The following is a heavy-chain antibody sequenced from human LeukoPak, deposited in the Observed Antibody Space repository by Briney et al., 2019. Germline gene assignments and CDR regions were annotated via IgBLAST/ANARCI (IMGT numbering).Heavy chain of an antibody. Sequence: PSETLSLTCTVSGYSISSGYYWGWIRQPPGKGLEWIGSIYHSGSTYYNPSLKSRVTISVDTSKNQFSLKLSPVTAADTAVYYCAKQNEVSNAFDIWGQGTMVTVSS. J-gene: IGHJ3*02. CDR2: IYHSGST. CDR3: AKQNEVSNAFDI. D-gene: IGHD1-1*01. V-gene: IGHV4-38-2*02. CDR1: GYSISSGYY.